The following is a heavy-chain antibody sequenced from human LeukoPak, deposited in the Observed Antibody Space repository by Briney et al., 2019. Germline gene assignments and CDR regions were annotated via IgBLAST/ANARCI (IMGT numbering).Heavy chain of an antibody. CDR2: ITTSDGNT. V-gene: IGHV3-23*01. J-gene: IGHJ4*02. D-gene: IGHD7-27*01. Sequence: GGSLRLSCAASGFTFSSYTMSWVRQAPGKGLEWVSAITTSDGNTYYADSVKGRFTVSRDNSKNTLFLQMNSLRAEDTAVYYCAKDGGLWVSAHWGDSWGRGTLVTVSS. CDR3: AKDGGLWVSAHWGDS. CDR1: GFTFSSYT.